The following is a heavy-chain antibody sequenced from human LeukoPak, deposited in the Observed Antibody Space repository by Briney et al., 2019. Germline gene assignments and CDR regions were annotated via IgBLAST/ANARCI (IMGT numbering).Heavy chain of an antibody. CDR2: ISSSGSTI. CDR3: ARDRCSSTSCYTLDDAFDI. D-gene: IGHD2-2*02. CDR1: GFTFSDYY. V-gene: IGHV3-11*04. J-gene: IGHJ3*02. Sequence: PGGSLRLSCAASGFTFSDYYMSWLRQAPGKGLEGVSYISSSGSTIYYADSVKGRFTISRDNAKNSLYLQMNSLRAEDTAVYYCARDRCSSTSCYTLDDAFDIWGQGTMVTVSS.